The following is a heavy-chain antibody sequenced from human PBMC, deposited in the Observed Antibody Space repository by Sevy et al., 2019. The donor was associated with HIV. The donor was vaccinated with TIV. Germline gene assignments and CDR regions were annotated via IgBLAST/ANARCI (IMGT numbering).Heavy chain of an antibody. CDR2: IYYSGST. CDR3: ARTSGTYAFDI. V-gene: IGHV4-39*01. J-gene: IGHJ3*02. Sequence: SETLSLTCTVSGGSISSSSYYWGWIRQPPGKGLEWIGGIYYSGSTYYNPSLKSRVTISVDTSKNQFSLKLSSVTAADTAVYYCARTSGTYAFDIWGQGTMVTVSS. D-gene: IGHD1-26*01. CDR1: GGSISSSSYY.